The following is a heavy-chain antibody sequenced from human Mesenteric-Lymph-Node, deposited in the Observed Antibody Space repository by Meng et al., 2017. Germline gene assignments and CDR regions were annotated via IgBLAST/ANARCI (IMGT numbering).Heavy chain of an antibody. D-gene: IGHD5-18*01. J-gene: IGHJ4*02. V-gene: IGHV4-4*02. CDR2: IYHSGST. Sequence: QVQRQESGQGLVKPSQYLSLTCTGSGGSISSVYWWTWVRQSPGKGLEWIGEIYHSGSTNYNPSLKSRVTISVDKSKNQFSLKLTSVTAADTAVYYCARGGYYSFDYWGQGTLVTVSS. CDR1: GGSISSVYW. CDR3: ARGGYYSFDY.